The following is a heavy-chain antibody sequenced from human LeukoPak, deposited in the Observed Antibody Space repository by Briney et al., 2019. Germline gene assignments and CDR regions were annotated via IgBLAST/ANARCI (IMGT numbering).Heavy chain of an antibody. Sequence: QPGGSLRLSCAASGFHFSSRGMNFVRQAPGKGLEWVSGISPSGDITYYVDSVMGRFSISRDNRQSTVSLQMNSLRAEDTAVYYCAKDPVPPQMDVWGKGTTVTVSS. CDR3: AKDPVPPQMDV. V-gene: IGHV3-23*01. J-gene: IGHJ6*04. CDR2: ISPSGDIT. CDR1: GFHFSSRG.